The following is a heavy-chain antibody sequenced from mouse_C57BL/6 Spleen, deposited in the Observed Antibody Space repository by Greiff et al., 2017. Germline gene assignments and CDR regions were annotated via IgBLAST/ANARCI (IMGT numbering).Heavy chain of an antibody. Sequence: QVQLQQPGAELVKPGASVKLSCKAFGYTFTSYWMHWVKQRPGQGLEWIGMIHPNSGSTNYNEKFKSKATLTVDKSSSTAYMQLSSLTSEDSAVYCCAITTVVRDWLAYWGQGTLVTVSA. D-gene: IGHD1-1*01. V-gene: IGHV1-64*01. J-gene: IGHJ3*01. CDR3: AITTVVRDWLAY. CDR1: GYTFTSYW. CDR2: IHPNSGST.